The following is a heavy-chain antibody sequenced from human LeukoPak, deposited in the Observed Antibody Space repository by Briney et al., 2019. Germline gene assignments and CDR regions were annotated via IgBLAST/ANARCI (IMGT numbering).Heavy chain of an antibody. V-gene: IGHV4-59*01. Sequence: SETLSLTCTVSGGSISSYCWSWIRQPPGKGLEWIGYIYYSGSTNYNPSLKSRVTISVDTSKNQFSLKLSSVTAADTAVYYCARVAVAGRVRWFDPWGQGTLVTVSS. CDR1: GGSISSYC. J-gene: IGHJ5*02. CDR2: IYYSGST. CDR3: ARVAVAGRVRWFDP. D-gene: IGHD6-19*01.